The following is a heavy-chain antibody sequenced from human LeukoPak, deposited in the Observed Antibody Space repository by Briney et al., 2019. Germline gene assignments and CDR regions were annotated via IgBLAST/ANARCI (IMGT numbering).Heavy chain of an antibody. J-gene: IGHJ4*02. CDR2: MDPTGSQK. CDR1: GFTVSSNY. CDR3: AIWTSGNY. V-gene: IGHV3-7*01. D-gene: IGHD1-1*01. Sequence: GGSLRLSCAASGFTVSSNYMSWVRQAPGKGLEWVANMDPTGSQKRYVDSVRGRFTISKDNPGASLYLDMHSLRAGDTAIYYCAIWTSGNYWGQGTLVTVSS.